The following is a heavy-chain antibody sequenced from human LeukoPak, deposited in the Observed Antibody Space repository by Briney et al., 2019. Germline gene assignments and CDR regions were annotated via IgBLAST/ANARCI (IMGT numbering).Heavy chain of an antibody. J-gene: IGHJ6*03. CDR3: ARGCFGITMVRGVRYYYYYYTDV. Sequence: ASVKVSCKASGYTFTSYDINWVRQATGQGLEWMGWMNPNSGNTGYAQKFQGRVTMTRNTSISTAYMELSSLRSEDTAVYYCARGCFGITMVRGVRYYYYYYTDVWGKGTTVTISS. CDR1: GYTFTSYD. CDR2: MNPNSGNT. D-gene: IGHD3-10*01. V-gene: IGHV1-8*01.